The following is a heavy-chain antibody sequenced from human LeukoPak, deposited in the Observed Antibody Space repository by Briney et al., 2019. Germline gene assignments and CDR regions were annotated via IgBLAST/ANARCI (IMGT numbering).Heavy chain of an antibody. Sequence: GASVKVSRKASGYTFTSYGISWVRQAPGQGLEWMGWISAYNGNTNYAQKLQGRVTMTTDTSTSTAYMELRSLRSDDTAVYYCARDTPLGIAARRGAFDIWGQGTMVTVSS. J-gene: IGHJ3*02. CDR3: ARDTPLGIAARRGAFDI. V-gene: IGHV1-18*01. D-gene: IGHD6-6*01. CDR2: ISAYNGNT. CDR1: GYTFTSYG.